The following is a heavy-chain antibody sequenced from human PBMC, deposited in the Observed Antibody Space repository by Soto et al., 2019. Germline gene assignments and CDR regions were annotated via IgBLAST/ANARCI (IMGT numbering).Heavy chain of an antibody. CDR2: ISSSSSYI. CDR1: GFTFSSYS. J-gene: IGHJ1*01. CDR3: ARRLPQSGNFQH. Sequence: LRLSCAASGFTFSSYSMNWVRQAPGKGLEWVSSISSSSSYIYYADSVKGRFTISRDNAKNSLYLQMNSLRAEDTAVYYCARRLPQSGNFQHWGQGTLVTVSS. D-gene: IGHD3-10*01. V-gene: IGHV3-21*01.